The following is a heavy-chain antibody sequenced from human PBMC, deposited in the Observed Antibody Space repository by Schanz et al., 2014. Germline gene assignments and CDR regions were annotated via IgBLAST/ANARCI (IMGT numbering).Heavy chain of an antibody. D-gene: IGHD6-19*01. J-gene: IGHJ6*02. Sequence: VQLEQSGAEVKKPGSSVKVSCKASGGTFSSFGINWVRQAPGQGLEWMGRIIPSLGLAKYEQKFQDKVTITADTSTTTAYMELSGLRSEDTAVYYCTRLRRADPNGFDVWGQGTTVTVS. CDR1: GGTFSSFG. V-gene: IGHV1-69*02. CDR2: IIPSLGLA. CDR3: TRLRRADPNGFDV.